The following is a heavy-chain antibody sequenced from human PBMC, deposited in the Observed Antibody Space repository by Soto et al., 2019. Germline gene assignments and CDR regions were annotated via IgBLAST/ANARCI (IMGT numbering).Heavy chain of an antibody. D-gene: IGHD3-3*01. CDR1: GFTFSSYA. V-gene: IGHV3-23*01. CDR3: AKCSLEWLLYCNWFDP. Sequence: PGGSLRLSCAASGFTFSSYAMSWVRQAPGKGLEWVSASSGSGGSTYYADSVKGRFTISRDNSKNTLYLQMNSLRAEDTAVYYCAKCSLEWLLYCNWFDPWGQGTLVTVSS. J-gene: IGHJ5*02. CDR2: SSGSGGST.